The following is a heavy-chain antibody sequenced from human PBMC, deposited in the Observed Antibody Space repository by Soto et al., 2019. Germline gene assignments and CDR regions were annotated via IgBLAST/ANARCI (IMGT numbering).Heavy chain of an antibody. V-gene: IGHV1-2*02. CDR2: INPNSGGT. Sequence: ALVKVSCKASGYTFTGYYMHWVRQAPGQGLEWMGWINPNSGGTNYAQKFQGRVTMTRDTSISTAYMELSRLRSDDTAVYYCARGGPERWLQPYDAFDIWGQGTMVTVSS. CDR1: GYTFTGYY. J-gene: IGHJ3*02. CDR3: ARGGPERWLQPYDAFDI. D-gene: IGHD5-12*01.